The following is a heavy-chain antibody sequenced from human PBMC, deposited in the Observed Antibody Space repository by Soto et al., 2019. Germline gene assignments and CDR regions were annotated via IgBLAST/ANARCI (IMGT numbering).Heavy chain of an antibody. D-gene: IGHD3-22*01. CDR1: GLTFSSYA. V-gene: IGHV3-23*01. Sequence: EVQLLESGGGLVQPGGSLRLSCAASGLTFSSYAMSWVRQAPGKGLEWVSSISGSGISTYYADSVKGRFTISRDNSKNTLYLQMNSLRAEDTAVYYCAKNSESSAYSSFDYWGQGTLVTVSS. CDR2: ISGSGIST. J-gene: IGHJ4*02. CDR3: AKNSESSAYSSFDY.